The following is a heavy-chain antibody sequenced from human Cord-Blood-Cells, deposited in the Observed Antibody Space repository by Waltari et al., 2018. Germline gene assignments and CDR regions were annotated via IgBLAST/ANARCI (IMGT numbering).Heavy chain of an antibody. CDR2: CGPEDGET. CDR1: GYTLTELS. V-gene: IGHV1-24*01. CDR3: ATVPHPKTGSQGDFDY. J-gene: IGHJ4*02. Sequence: QVQLVQSGAEVKKPGASVKVSCKVSGYTLTELSMHWVRQAPGKGLEWMGGCGPEDGETIYAQKFQGRVTMTEDTSTDTAYMELSSLRSEDTAVYYCATVPHPKTGSQGDFDYWGQGTLVTVSS. D-gene: IGHD1-1*01.